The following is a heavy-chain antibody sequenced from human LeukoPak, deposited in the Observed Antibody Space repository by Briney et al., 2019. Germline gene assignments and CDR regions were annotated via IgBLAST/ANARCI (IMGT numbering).Heavy chain of an antibody. V-gene: IGHV3-11*04. D-gene: IGHD1-26*01. CDR2: ISNSGSSI. CDR1: GFTFSDSY. Sequence: GSLRLSCAASGFTFSDSYMTWIRQAPGKGLEWVSYISNSGSSIYYADSVKGRFTISRDNAKNSLYLQMNSLRAEDTAVYYCARETSGWELQGDFQHWGQGTLVTVSS. CDR3: ARETSGWELQGDFQH. J-gene: IGHJ1*01.